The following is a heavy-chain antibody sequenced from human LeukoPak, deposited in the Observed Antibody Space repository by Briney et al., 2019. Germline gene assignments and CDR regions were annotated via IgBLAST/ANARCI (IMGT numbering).Heavy chain of an antibody. V-gene: IGHV3-53*01. CDR1: GFTVSSNY. J-gene: IGHJ4*02. CDR3: AKGPRPGSSGYPNLDH. CDR2: MYSGSST. D-gene: IGHD3-22*01. Sequence: GGSLRLSCAASGFTVSSNYMNWVRQAPGKGMEWVSFMYSGSSTNYADSVKGRFTISRDSSKNTLYLQMNSLRVEDTAVYYCAKGPRPGSSGYPNLDHWGQGTLVTVSS.